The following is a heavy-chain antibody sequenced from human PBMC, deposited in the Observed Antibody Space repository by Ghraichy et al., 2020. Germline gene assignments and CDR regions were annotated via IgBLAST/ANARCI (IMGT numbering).Heavy chain of an antibody. J-gene: IGHJ4*02. V-gene: IGHV4-39*01. D-gene: IGHD2-15*01. CDR1: GGSISSSSYY. CDR2: IYYSGST. CDR3: ARMYCDCSGGSCYSLFDY. Sequence: SETLSLTCTVSGGSISSSSYYWGWIRQPPGKGLEWIGSIYYSGSTYYNPSLKSRVTISVDTSKNQFSLKLSSVTAADTAVYYCARMYCDCSGGSCYSLFDYWGQGTLVTVSS.